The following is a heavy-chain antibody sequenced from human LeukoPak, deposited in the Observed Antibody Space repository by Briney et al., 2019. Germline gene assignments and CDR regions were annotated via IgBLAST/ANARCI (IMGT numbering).Heavy chain of an antibody. CDR3: ARSTSSGWLPEDY. Sequence: PSETLSLTCTVSGFSVTTDSYCWGWIRQPPGKGLEWIGYDYCGGNTNYDPSLKRRVTISVDTSKNQFSLTLTSVTAADTAVYFCARSTSSGWLPEDYWGQGTLVTVSS. CDR1: GFSVTTDSYC. J-gene: IGHJ4*02. D-gene: IGHD6-19*01. CDR2: DYCGGNT. V-gene: IGHV4-61*01.